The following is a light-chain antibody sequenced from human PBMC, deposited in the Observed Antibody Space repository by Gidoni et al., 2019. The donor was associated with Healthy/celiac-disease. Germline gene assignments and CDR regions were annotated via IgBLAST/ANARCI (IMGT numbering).Light chain of an antibody. V-gene: IGLV1-40*01. CDR3: QSYDRSLSGYV. J-gene: IGLJ1*01. CDR2: GNS. CDR1: SSNIGAGYD. Sequence: QSVLTQPPSVSEAPGQRVTISCTGSSSNIGAGYDVHWYQQLPGTAPKLLIYGNSNRPSGVPDRFSGAKSGTSASLASTGLQAEDEADYYCQSYDRSLSGYVFGTGTKVTVL.